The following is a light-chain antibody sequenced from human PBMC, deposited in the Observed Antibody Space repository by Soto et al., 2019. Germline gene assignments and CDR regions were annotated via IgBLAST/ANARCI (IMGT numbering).Light chain of an antibody. CDR3: SSYTSSSTLVV. V-gene: IGLV2-14*01. Sequence: QSVLTQPASVSGSPGQSITISCTGTSSDVGGYNYVSWYQQHPGKAPKLMIYDVSNRHSGVSNRFSGSKSGNTASRTISGLQAEDEADYDCSSYTSSSTLVVVGGGTKLTVL. CDR2: DVS. CDR1: SSDVGGYNY. J-gene: IGLJ2*01.